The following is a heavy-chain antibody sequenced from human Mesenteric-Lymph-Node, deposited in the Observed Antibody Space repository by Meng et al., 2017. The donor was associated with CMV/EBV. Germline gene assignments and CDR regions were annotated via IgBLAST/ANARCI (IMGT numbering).Heavy chain of an antibody. J-gene: IGHJ4*02. V-gene: IGHV4-59*01. D-gene: IGHD2/OR15-2a*01. CDR3: ARGLSRSLFDY. CDR2: VYYGETT. Sequence: GSLRLSCTVSGGSIYSYYWSWIRQPPGKGLEWIGCVYYGETTNYNPSLKSRVTISVDTSKKQFSLKLSSVTAADTAVYYCARGLSRSLFDYWGQGTLVTVSS. CDR1: GGSIYSYY.